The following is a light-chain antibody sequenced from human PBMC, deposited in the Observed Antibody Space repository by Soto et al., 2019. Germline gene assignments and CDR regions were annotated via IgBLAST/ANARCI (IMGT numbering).Light chain of an antibody. CDR2: GAS. CDR3: QQYNNWPPIT. V-gene: IGKV3-15*01. CDR1: QSVSSN. Sequence: EIVRTQSPSTLSVSPGERATLSCSSSQSVSSNLAWYQQKPGQAPRLLIYGASTRATGIPARFSGSGSGTEFTLTISSLQSEDFAVYYCQQYNNWPPITFGQGTLLEIK. J-gene: IGKJ5*01.